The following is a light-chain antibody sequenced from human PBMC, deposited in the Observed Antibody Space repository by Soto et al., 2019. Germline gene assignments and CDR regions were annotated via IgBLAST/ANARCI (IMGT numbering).Light chain of an antibody. CDR2: DVS. V-gene: IGLV2-14*01. CDR3: SSYTTGTSVV. Sequence: QSALTQPASVSGSPGQSSTISCTGTNSDVGAYNYVSWYQQHPGKAPKLIIYDVSNRPSGVSDRFSGSKSGNTASLTIAGLQAEDEADYYCSSYTTGTSVVFGGGTKLTVL. CDR1: NSDVGAYNY. J-gene: IGLJ2*01.